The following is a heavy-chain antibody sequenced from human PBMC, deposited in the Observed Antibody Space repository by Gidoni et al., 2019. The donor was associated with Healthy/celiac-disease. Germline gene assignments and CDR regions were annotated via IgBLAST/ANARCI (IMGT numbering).Heavy chain of an antibody. J-gene: IGHJ3*02. D-gene: IGHD3-22*01. CDR1: GFNFSSYG. Sequence: QVQLVESGGGVVQPGRSLRLYCAASGFNFSSYGVNWVRQAPGKGLEWVAVIWYDGSNKYYADSVKGRFTISRDNSKNTLYLQMNSLRSEDTAVYYCARDRVSDSSGYSCAFDIWGQGTMVTVSS. V-gene: IGHV3-33*01. CDR3: ARDRVSDSSGYSCAFDI. CDR2: IWYDGSNK.